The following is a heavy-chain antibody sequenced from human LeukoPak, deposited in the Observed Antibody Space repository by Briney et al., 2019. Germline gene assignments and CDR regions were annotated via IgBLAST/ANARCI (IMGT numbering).Heavy chain of an antibody. D-gene: IGHD2-15*01. CDR1: GFTFSSYA. J-gene: IGHJ4*02. CDR3: ARGVELLPNYFDY. CDR2: ISSNGGST. V-gene: IGHV3-64*01. Sequence: PGGSLRLSCAASGFTFSSYAMHWVRQAPGKGLEYVSAISSNGGSTYYANSVKGRFTISRDNSMNTLYLQMGSLRAEDMAVYYCARGVELLPNYFDYWGQGTLVTVSS.